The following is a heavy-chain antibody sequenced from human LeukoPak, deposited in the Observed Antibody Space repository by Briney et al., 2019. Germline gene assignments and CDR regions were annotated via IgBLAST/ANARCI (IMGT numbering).Heavy chain of an antibody. CDR2: IVVGSGNT. CDR3: AAGDSSGYLPDY. Sequence: ASVKVSCKASGFTFTSSAMQWVRQARGQRLEWIGWIVVGSGNTNYAQKFQERVTITRDMSTSTAYMELSSLRSEDTAVYYCAAGDSSGYLPDYWGQGTLVTVSS. CDR1: GFTFTSSA. V-gene: IGHV1-58*02. J-gene: IGHJ4*02. D-gene: IGHD3-22*01.